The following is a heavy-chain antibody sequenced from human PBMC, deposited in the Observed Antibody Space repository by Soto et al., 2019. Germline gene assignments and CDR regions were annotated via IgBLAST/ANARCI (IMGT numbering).Heavy chain of an antibody. V-gene: IGHV4-39*02. CDR2: ISNDATP. J-gene: IGHJ5*01. CDR3: ARRWLWIKKPDGFDP. Sequence: SETLSLTCTVSGGSISGVSHFWGWHRPPPGRGDEWSGSISNDATPIYNPSLTSRVTISVDTSNNHFSLRLSSVTAADTAVYYCARRWLWIKKPDGFDPWGQGTLVTVSS. D-gene: IGHD1-1*01. CDR1: GGSISGVSHF.